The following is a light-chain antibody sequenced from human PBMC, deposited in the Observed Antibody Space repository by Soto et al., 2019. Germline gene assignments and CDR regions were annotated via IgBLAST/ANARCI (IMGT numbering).Light chain of an antibody. V-gene: IGLV2-8*01. CDR3: SSYAGSNTFVV. Sequence: QSALTQPPSGSGYPGQSVTISCTGTSSDVGGYNYVSWYQQHPGKAPKLMIYEVSKRPSGVPDRFSGSKSGNTASLTVSGLQAEDEADYYCSSYAGSNTFVVFGGGTKLTVL. CDR2: EVS. CDR1: SSDVGGYNY. J-gene: IGLJ2*01.